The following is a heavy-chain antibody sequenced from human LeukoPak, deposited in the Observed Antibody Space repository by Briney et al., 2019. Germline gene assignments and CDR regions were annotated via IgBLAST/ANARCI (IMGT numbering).Heavy chain of an antibody. J-gene: IGHJ4*02. CDR2: INPSGGST. D-gene: IGHD4-17*01. Sequence: ASVKVSCKASGYTFTSHYMHWVRQAPGQGLEWMGTINPSGGSTSYAQKFQGRVTMTTDTSTSTAYMELRSLRSDDTAVYYCAVTNYGDYTPFDYWGQGTLVTVSS. CDR3: AVTNYGDYTPFDY. CDR1: GYTFTSHY. V-gene: IGHV1-46*03.